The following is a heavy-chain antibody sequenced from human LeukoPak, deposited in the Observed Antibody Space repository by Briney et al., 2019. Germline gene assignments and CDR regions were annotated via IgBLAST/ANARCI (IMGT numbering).Heavy chain of an antibody. D-gene: IGHD5-12*01. CDR1: GFTFSSYA. J-gene: IGHJ4*02. CDR3: AKDSRGYSGYDLLV. Sequence: GGSLRLSGAASGFTFSSYAMSWVRQAPGKGLDWVSAISGSGGSTYYAHSVKGRFTISRANSKNTLYLQMNSLRAEAPAVYYCAKDSRGYSGYDLLVWGQGPLVRVFS. CDR2: ISGSGGST. V-gene: IGHV3-23*01.